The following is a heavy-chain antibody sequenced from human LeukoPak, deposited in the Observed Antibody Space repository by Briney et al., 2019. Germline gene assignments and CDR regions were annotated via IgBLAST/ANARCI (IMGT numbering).Heavy chain of an antibody. V-gene: IGHV3-30*02. Sequence: TGGSLRLSCAASGFTFSSYGMHWVRQAPGKGLEWVAFIRYDGSNKYYADSVKGRFTISRDNSKNTLYLQMNSLRAEDTAVYYCAKGWEYAAARPKFAYWGQGTLVTVSS. CDR3: AKGWEYAAARPKFAY. J-gene: IGHJ4*02. CDR2: IRYDGSNK. CDR1: GFTFSSYG. D-gene: IGHD6-6*01.